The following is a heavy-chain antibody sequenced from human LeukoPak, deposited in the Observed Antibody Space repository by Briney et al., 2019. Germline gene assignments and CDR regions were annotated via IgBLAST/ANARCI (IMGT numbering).Heavy chain of an antibody. J-gene: IGHJ6*03. Sequence: GASVKVSCKASGYTFTSYGISWVRQAPGQGLEWMGWISAYNGNTNYAQKLQGRVTMTTDTSTSTAYMELRSLRSDDTAVYYCARDWNYCSSTSCCNYYYYMDVWGKGTTVTVSS. CDR1: GYTFTSYG. D-gene: IGHD2-2*01. V-gene: IGHV1-18*01. CDR3: ARDWNYCSSTSCCNYYYYMDV. CDR2: ISAYNGNT.